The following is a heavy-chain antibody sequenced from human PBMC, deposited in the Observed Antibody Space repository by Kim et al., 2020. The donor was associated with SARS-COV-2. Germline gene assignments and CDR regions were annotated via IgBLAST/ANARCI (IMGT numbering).Heavy chain of an antibody. CDR2: ISRDGSEK. CDR3: AIGDRGSGGIFDC. CDR1: GFTFKNYW. Sequence: GGSLRLSCVASGFTFKNYWMGWVRQAPGKGLEWVATISRDGSEKYYVGSVRGRITISRDNAKNSLYLQMNSLRVEDTALYYCAIGDRGSGGIFDCWGQGTLVTVSS. D-gene: IGHD2-15*01. J-gene: IGHJ4*02. V-gene: IGHV3-7*01.